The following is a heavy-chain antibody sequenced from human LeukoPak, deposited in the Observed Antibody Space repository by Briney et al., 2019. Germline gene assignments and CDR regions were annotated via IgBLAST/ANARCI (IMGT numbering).Heavy chain of an antibody. CDR1: GFTFSSYG. CDR2: IWYDGSNK. V-gene: IGHV3-33*01. J-gene: IGHJ4*02. D-gene: IGHD6-13*01. Sequence: GRSLRLSCTASGFTFSSYGMHWVRQPPGKGLEWVAVIWYDGSNKYYADSVKGRFTISRDNSKNTLYLQMNSLRAEDTAVYYCARGRRYSSSWYSTFDYWGQGTLVTVSS. CDR3: ARGRRYSSSWYSTFDY.